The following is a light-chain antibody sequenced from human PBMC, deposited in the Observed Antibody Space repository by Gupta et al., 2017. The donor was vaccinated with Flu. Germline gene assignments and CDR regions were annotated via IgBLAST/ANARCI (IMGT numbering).Light chain of an antibody. Sequence: GDNLGHKYISWHQQKPGQSPVLVIYRDTKRPSGIPERFFGSNSGNTATLTISGTQAMDEADYYCQAWDSSTYVYVFGTGTKVTVL. J-gene: IGLJ1*01. CDR2: RDT. CDR1: NLGHKY. CDR3: QAWDSSTYVYV. V-gene: IGLV3-1*01.